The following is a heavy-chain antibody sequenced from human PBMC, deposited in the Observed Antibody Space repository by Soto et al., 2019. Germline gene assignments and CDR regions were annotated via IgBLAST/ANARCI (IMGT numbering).Heavy chain of an antibody. J-gene: IGHJ6*02. CDR1: GYTFTSYG. V-gene: IGHV1-18*04. Sequence: GASVKGSFKASGYTFTSYGISWVRQAPGQGLEWMGWISAYNGNTNYAQKLQGRVTMTTDTSTSTAYMELRSLRSDDTAVYYCASGIAARTSARHYYYYGMDVWGQGTTVTVSS. D-gene: IGHD6-6*01. CDR3: ASGIAARTSARHYYYYGMDV. CDR2: ISAYNGNT.